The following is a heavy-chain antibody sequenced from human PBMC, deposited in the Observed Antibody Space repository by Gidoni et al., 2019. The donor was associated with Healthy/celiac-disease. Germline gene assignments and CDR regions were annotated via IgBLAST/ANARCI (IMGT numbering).Heavy chain of an antibody. CDR2: IYHSGST. CDR1: GYSISSGYY. CDR3: ARGSGQLGI. J-gene: IGHJ3*02. Sequence: QVQLQESGPGLVKPSETLSLTCTVSGYSISSGYYWGWIRQPPGKGLEWIGSIYHSGSTYYNPSLKSRVTISVDTSKNQFSLKLSSVTAADTAVYYCARGSGQLGIWGQGTMVTVSS. D-gene: IGHD3-10*01. V-gene: IGHV4-38-2*02.